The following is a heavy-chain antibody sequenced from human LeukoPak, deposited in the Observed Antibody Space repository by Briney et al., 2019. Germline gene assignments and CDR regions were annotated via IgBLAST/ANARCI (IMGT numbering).Heavy chain of an antibody. CDR2: IYYGGST. CDR1: GGSISSYY. J-gene: IGHJ6*03. Sequence: SETLSLTCTVSGGSISSYYWSWIRLPPGKGLEWIGYIYYGGSTNYNPSLKSRVTISVDTSKNQFSLKLSSVTAADTAVYYCAGTYVYYYYYYMDVWGKGTTVTISS. V-gene: IGHV4-59*01. D-gene: IGHD3-16*01. CDR3: AGTYVYYYYYYMDV.